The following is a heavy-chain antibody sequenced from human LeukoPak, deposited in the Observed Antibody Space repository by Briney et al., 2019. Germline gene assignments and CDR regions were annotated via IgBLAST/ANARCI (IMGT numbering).Heavy chain of an antibody. J-gene: IGHJ5*02. D-gene: IGHD2-21*02. CDR2: IYSADTT. V-gene: IGHV3-66*02. CDR1: GFTVSSNF. CDR3: ARDIFGDGWWFDP. Sequence: GGSLRLSCAASGFTVSSNFMSWVRQAPGKGLEWVSIIYSADTTNYADSVKGRFTISRDNSKNTLYLQMASLRTEDTAVYYCARDIFGDGWWFDPWGHGALVTVSS.